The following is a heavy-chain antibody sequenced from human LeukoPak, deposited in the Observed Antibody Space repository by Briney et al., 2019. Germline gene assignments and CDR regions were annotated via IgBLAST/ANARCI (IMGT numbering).Heavy chain of an antibody. V-gene: IGHV1-69-2*01. CDR3: ATAPNWNYRNWFDP. J-gene: IGHJ5*02. Sequence: ASVKISCKVSGYTFTDYYMHWVRQAPGKGLAWMGLLNLESGKTLYTEKFQGRVTITADTSTDTAYVELSSLRSEDTAVYYCATAPNWNYRNWFDPWGQGTLVTVSS. D-gene: IGHD1-7*01. CDR1: GYTFTDYY. CDR2: LNLESGKT.